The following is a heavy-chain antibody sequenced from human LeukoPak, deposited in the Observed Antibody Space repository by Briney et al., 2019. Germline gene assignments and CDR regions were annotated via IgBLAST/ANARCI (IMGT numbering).Heavy chain of an antibody. D-gene: IGHD5-18*01. CDR1: GGSISRGDYY. Sequence: SQTLSLTCTVSGGSISRGDYYWSWIRQHPGKGLEWIGYIYYSGDTYYNPSLKSRVTISVDTSKNQFSLKLSSVTAAETAVYYCARAPRDTNSWYYFDYWGQGTLVSVSS. CDR3: ARAPRDTNSWYYFDY. V-gene: IGHV4-31*02. CDR2: IYYSGDT. J-gene: IGHJ4*02.